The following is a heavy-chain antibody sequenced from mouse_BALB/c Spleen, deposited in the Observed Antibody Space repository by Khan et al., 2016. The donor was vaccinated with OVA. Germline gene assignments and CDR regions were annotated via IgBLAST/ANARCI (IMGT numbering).Heavy chain of an antibody. Sequence: EVQLQESGPSLVKPSQTLSLTCSVTGDSITSGYWNWIRKFPENKLEYMGYIIYTGYTYYNPSLHSRISINRYKSKNQYYLRLKSVTDEDTATYYGERSTYRYAFVYWGQGTLVTVSA. CDR1: GDSITSGY. CDR3: ERSTYRYAFVY. D-gene: IGHD2-12*01. J-gene: IGHJ3*01. CDR2: IIYTGYT. V-gene: IGHV3-8*02.